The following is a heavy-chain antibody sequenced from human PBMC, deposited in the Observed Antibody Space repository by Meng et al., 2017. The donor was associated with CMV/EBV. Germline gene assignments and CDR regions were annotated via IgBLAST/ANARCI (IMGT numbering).Heavy chain of an antibody. V-gene: IGHV3-15*01. CDR2: IKSKTDGGTT. J-gene: IGHJ4*02. Sequence: GESLRLSCAASGFTFSNAWMSWVRQAPGKGLEWVGRIKSKTDGGTTDYAAPVKGRFTISRDDSKNTLYLQMNSLKTEDTAVYYCTTDGGGSFPGYYFDYWGQGTLVTVSS. CDR3: TTDGGGSFPGYYFDY. D-gene: IGHD2-15*01. CDR1: GFTFSNAW.